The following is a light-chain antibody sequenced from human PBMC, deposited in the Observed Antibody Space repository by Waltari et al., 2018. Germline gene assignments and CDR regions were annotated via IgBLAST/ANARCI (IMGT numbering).Light chain of an antibody. Sequence: DIQLTQSPSFLSARVGDRVTTTCRASQGIRSHLVWYQVKPGKAPNVLISLASTLQSGVPSRFSGSGFGTEFTLTISSLQAEDFGIYYCMQLHDYPLTLGQGTRLDIK. CDR1: QGIRSH. J-gene: IGKJ5*01. CDR2: LAS. V-gene: IGKV1-9*01. CDR3: MQLHDYPLT.